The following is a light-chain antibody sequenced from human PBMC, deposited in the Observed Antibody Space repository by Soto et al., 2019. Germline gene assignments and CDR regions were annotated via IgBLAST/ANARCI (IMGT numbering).Light chain of an antibody. Sequence: EIVMTQSPATLSVSPGERATLSCRASQSVSSNLAWYQQKPGQAPRLLIYGASTRATGIPARCSSSGSGTVFTLTSSILYSEVVAVYCWQQYNRSPLTFGGGTKVDIK. CDR1: QSVSSN. J-gene: IGKJ4*01. CDR2: GAS. CDR3: QQYNRSPLT. V-gene: IGKV3-15*01.